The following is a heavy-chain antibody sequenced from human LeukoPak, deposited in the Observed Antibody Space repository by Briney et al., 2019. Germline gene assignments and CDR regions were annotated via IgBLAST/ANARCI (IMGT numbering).Heavy chain of an antibody. D-gene: IGHD3-22*01. CDR1: GGSFSGYY. V-gene: IGHV4-34*01. Sequence: SETLSLTCAVYGGSFSGYYWSWIRQPPGKGLEWIGEINHSGSTNYNPSLKSRVTISVDTSKNQFSLKMSYVTAADTAVYYCARRGNYDDHDYWGQGTLVTVSS. CDR3: ARRGNYDDHDY. CDR2: INHSGST. J-gene: IGHJ4*02.